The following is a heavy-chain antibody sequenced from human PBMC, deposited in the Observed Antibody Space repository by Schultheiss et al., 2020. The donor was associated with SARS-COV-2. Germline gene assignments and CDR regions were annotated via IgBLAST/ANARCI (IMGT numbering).Heavy chain of an antibody. CDR1: GGSISADY. CDR3: ARENYFTLDY. J-gene: IGHJ4*02. D-gene: IGHD1-7*01. CDR2: MYYSGKS. V-gene: IGHV4-59*01. Sequence: GSLRLSCTVSGGSISADYWSWIRQPPGKGLEWIADMYYSGKSDYNPTLRSRVTISIDTSRNQFSLNLSSVTAADTAVYYCARENYFTLDYWGQGFLVTVSS.